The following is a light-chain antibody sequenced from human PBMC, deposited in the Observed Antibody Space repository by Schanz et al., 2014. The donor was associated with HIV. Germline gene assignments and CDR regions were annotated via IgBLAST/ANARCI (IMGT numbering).Light chain of an antibody. CDR2: GAS. J-gene: IGKJ3*01. Sequence: EIVMTQSPATLSVSPGERATLSCRASQSVSTNLAWYQQKPGQAPRLLMYGASTRATGIPAKFSGSGSGTEFTLTISRLEPEDFAVYYCQQYGSSFGPGTKVEIK. V-gene: IGKV3-15*01. CDR3: QQYGSS. CDR1: QSVSTN.